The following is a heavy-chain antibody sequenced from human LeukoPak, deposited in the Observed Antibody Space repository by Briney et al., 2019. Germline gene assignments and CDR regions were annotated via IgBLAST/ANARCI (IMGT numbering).Heavy chain of an antibody. Sequence: GESLKISCRGSGYIINTYWYGWGRQMPGKGREWMGIIYPGDSDTRYSPSFQGQDTMSADKSINHAYLQWSSLKASDTAMYYCARRQGCSSTSCPPDYWGQGTLVTVSS. D-gene: IGHD2-2*01. J-gene: IGHJ4*02. CDR2: IYPGDSDT. V-gene: IGHV5-51*01. CDR3: ARRQGCSSTSCPPDY. CDR1: GYIINTYW.